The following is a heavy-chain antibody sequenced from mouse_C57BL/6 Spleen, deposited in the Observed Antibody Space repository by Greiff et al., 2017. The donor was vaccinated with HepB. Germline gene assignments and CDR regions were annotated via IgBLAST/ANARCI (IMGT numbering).Heavy chain of an antibody. D-gene: IGHD1-1*01. J-gene: IGHJ3*01. Sequence: VQRVESGAELVRPGASVTLSCKASGYTFTDYEMHWVKQTPVHGLEWIGAIDPETGGTAYNQKFKGKAILTADKSSSTAYMELRSLTSEDSAVYYCTRCHYYGSSYGFAYWGQGTLVTVSA. CDR3: TRCHYYGSSYGFAY. CDR1: GYTFTDYE. V-gene: IGHV1-15*01. CDR2: IDPETGGT.